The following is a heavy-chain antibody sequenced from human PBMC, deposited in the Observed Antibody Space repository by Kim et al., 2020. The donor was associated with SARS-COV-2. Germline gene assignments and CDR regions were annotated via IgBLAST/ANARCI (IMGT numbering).Heavy chain of an antibody. D-gene: IGHD3-3*01. CDR1: GFTFSSYA. Sequence: GGSLRLSCAASGFTFSSYAMHWVRQAPGKGLEWVAVISYDGSNKYYADSVKGRFTISRDNSKNTLYLQMNSLRAEDTAVYYCARESNDFWSGYFDYWGQG. CDR2: ISYDGSNK. J-gene: IGHJ4*02. CDR3: ARESNDFWSGYFDY. V-gene: IGHV3-30*04.